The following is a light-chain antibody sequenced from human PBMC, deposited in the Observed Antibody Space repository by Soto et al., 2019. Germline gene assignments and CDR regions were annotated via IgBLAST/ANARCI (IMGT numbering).Light chain of an antibody. CDR2: ANN. V-gene: IGLV1-44*01. J-gene: IGLJ1*01. Sequence: QSVLTQPPSASGTPGQRVTISCAGSSSNIAPNTVNWYQHLPGAAPQLLIFANNRRPSGVPDRFSGSRSGTSAALAISGLQSEDEADYYCAAWDDSLNVYVFGTGTKLTVL. CDR3: AAWDDSLNVYV. CDR1: SSNIAPNT.